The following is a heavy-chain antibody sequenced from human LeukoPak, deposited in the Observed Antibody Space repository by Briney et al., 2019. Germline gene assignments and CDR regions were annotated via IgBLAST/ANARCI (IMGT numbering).Heavy chain of an antibody. CDR3: ARAADGSYSDY. CDR2: ISYDGSNK. J-gene: IGHJ4*02. V-gene: IGHV3-30*04. Sequence: SGGSLRLSCAASGFTFSSYAMSWVRQAPGKGLEWVAVISYDGSNKYYADSVKGRFTISRDNSKNTLYLQMNSLRAEDTAVYYCARAADGSYSDYWGQGTLVTVSS. D-gene: IGHD1-26*01. CDR1: GFTFSSYA.